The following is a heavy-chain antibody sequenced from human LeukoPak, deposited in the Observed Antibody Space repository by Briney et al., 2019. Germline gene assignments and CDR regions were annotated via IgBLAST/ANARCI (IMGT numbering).Heavy chain of an antibody. Sequence: SETLSLTCTVSGGSISSHYWSWIRQPPGKGLEWIGYIYYSGSTNYNPSLKSRATMSVDTSKNQFPLKLSSVSAADTAVYYCARLRDWFDPWGQGTLVTVSS. J-gene: IGHJ5*02. V-gene: IGHV4-59*11. D-gene: IGHD5-24*01. CDR3: ARLRDWFDP. CDR1: GGSISSHY. CDR2: IYYSGST.